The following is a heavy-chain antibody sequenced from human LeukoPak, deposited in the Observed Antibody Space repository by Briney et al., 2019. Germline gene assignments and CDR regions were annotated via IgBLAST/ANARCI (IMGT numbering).Heavy chain of an antibody. CDR3: ARDTLADRNDYAFDI. J-gene: IGHJ3*02. Sequence: SVKVSCKASGGTFSSYAISWVRQAPGQGLEWMGRIIPILGIANYAQKFQGRVTTTADKSTSTAYMELSSLRSEDTAVYYCARDTLADRNDYAFDIWGQGTMVTVSS. V-gene: IGHV1-69*04. CDR1: GGTFSSYA. D-gene: IGHD1-1*01. CDR2: IIPILGIA.